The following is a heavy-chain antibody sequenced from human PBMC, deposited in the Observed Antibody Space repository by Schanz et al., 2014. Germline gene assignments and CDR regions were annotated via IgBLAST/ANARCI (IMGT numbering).Heavy chain of an antibody. CDR1: GFIFSSYG. J-gene: IGHJ4*02. CDR2: ISYDGNNK. D-gene: IGHD3-3*02. CDR3: AQTRGTFMVPIDN. Sequence: QVQLVESGGGVVQPGRSLRLSCAASGFIFSSYGMHWVRQAPGKGLEWVAVISYDGNNKYFADSVKGRFTISRDNSKNTLYLQMNSLRVEDSGVYFCAQTRGTFMVPIDNWGQGVRXIVSS. V-gene: IGHV3-30*03.